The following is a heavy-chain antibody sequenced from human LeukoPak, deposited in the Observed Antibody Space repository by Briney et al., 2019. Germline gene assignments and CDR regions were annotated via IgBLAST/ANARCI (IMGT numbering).Heavy chain of an antibody. CDR2: INHSGST. Sequence: PSETLSLTCTVSSGSIRNDGYYWSWIRQPPGKGLEWIGEINHSGSTNYNPSLKSRVTISVDTSKNQFSLKLSSVTAADTAVYYCARAKYVDTATVTPDAFDIWGQGTMVTVSS. CDR3: ARAKYVDTATVTPDAFDI. J-gene: IGHJ3*02. V-gene: IGHV4-34*01. D-gene: IGHD5-18*01. CDR1: SGSIRNDGYY.